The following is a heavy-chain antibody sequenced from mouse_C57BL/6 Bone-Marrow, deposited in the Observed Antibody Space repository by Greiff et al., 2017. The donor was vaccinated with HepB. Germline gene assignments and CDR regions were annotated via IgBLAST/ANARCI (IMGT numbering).Heavy chain of an antibody. CDR3: ARGLRAAMDY. D-gene: IGHD1-1*01. V-gene: IGHV1-42*01. Sequence: EVQLQQSGPELVKPGASVKISCKASGYSFTGYYMNWVKQSPEKSLEWIGEINPSTGGTTYNQKFKAKATLTVDKSSSTAYMQLKSLTSEDSAVYYCARGLRAAMDYWGQGTSVTVSS. CDR1: GYSFTGYY. CDR2: INPSTGGT. J-gene: IGHJ4*01.